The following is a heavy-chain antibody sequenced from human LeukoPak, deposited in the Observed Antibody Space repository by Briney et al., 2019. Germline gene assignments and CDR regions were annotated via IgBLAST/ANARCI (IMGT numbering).Heavy chain of an antibody. Sequence: PSETLSLTCAVYGGSFSGYYWSWIRQPPGKGLEWIGEINHSGSTYYNPSLKSRVTISVDRSKNQFSLKLSSVTAADTAVYYCARGNDFWSGYYSLGINWFDPWGQGTLVTVSS. CDR3: ARGNDFWSGYYSLGINWFDP. CDR1: GGSFSGYY. J-gene: IGHJ5*02. CDR2: INHSGST. D-gene: IGHD3-3*01. V-gene: IGHV4-34*01.